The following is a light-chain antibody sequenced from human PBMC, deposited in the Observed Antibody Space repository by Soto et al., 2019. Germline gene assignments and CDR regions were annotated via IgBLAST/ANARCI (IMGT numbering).Light chain of an antibody. CDR1: SSDVGGYNY. CDR2: EVS. Sequence: QSALTQPRSVSGSPGQSVTISCTGTSSDVGGYNYVSWYQQHPGKAPKLMIYEVSKRPSGAPDRFSGSKSGNTASLTISGLQTEYEADYYCCSYAGTYTVLFGGGTTLTVL. J-gene: IGLJ2*01. V-gene: IGLV2-11*01. CDR3: CSYAGTYTVL.